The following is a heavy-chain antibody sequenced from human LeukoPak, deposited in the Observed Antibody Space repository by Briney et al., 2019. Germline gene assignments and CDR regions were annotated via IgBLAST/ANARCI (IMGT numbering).Heavy chain of an antibody. CDR2: INHSGST. J-gene: IGHJ4*02. V-gene: IGHV4-34*01. CDR3: ASATAEEYYFDY. D-gene: IGHD1-14*01. Sequence: SETLSLTCAVYGGSFSGYYWSWIRQPPGKGLEWIGEINHSGSTNYNPSLKSRVTISVDTSKNQFSLKLSSVTAADTAVYYCASATAEEYYFDYWGQETRVTVSS. CDR1: GGSFSGYY.